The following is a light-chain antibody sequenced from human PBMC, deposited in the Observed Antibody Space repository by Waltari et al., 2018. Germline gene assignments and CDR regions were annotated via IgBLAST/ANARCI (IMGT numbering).Light chain of an antibody. J-gene: IGLJ3*02. CDR3: AAWDDSLNGPNWV. CDR1: SSNIGSNT. Sequence: QSVLTQPPSASGTPGQRVTISCSGSSSNIGSNTVNWYQQPPGTAPNRLLSINKQPPSWVPDRFSGSKSGTSASLAISGLQSEDEADYYCAAWDDSLNGPNWVFGGGTKLTVL. V-gene: IGLV1-44*01. CDR2: INK.